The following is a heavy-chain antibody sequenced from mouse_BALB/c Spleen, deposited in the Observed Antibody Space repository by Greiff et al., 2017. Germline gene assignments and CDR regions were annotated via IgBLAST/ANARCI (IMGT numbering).Heavy chain of an antibody. V-gene: IGHV2-9*02. CDR1: GFSLNDYG. D-gene: IGHD1-1*01. CDR2: IWAGGST. CDR3: CRDEIYYDGSSTAWFAY. J-gene: IGHJ3*01. Sequence: VQVVESGPGLVAPSQSLSITCTVSGFSLNDYGVHWVRQPPGKGLEWLGVIWAGGSTNYNSALMYRLSISKDNSKSQVFLKMNSLQTDETAMDYCCRDEIYYDGSSTAWFAYWGQGTLVTVSA.